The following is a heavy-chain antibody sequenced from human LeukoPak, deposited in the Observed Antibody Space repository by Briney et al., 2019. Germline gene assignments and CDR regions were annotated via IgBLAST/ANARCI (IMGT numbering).Heavy chain of an antibody. CDR1: GDPISSGDYS. V-gene: IGHV4-30-2*01. D-gene: IGHD3-10*01. Sequence: SQTPSPTCAVPGDPISSGDYSWSWLRQPSGKGLEWIGYIFHSGSSYYNPSPKSRVTISVDKSKNQFSLRLTSVTAADTAVYYCARELWFVNAPGSWFDPWGQGTLVTVSS. CDR2: IFHSGSS. CDR3: ARELWFVNAPGSWFDP. J-gene: IGHJ5*02.